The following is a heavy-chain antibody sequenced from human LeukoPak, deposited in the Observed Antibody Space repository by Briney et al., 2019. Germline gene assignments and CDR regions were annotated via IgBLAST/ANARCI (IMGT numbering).Heavy chain of an antibody. CDR2: ISGSGGNT. D-gene: IGHD1-26*01. Sequence: PGGSLRLSCAGSGFTFSSYAMRWVRQAPGEGLEWVSGISGSGGNTYYADSVKGRFTISRDNSKNTLYLQMNSLRAEDTAVYYCAKDRGGNYLLVFDVWGQGTMVTVSS. V-gene: IGHV3-23*01. CDR1: GFTFSSYA. CDR3: AKDRGGNYLLVFDV. J-gene: IGHJ3*01.